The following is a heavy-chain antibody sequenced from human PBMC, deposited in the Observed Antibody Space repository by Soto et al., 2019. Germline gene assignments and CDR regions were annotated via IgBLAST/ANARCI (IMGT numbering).Heavy chain of an antibody. CDR2: ITTDGSST. Sequence: EVQLVESGGGLVQPGGSLRLSCAASGFTFSSYWMHWVRQAPGKGLVWISRITTDGSSTSYVDSVQGRFTISRDNGKNTLLLQMNSLRGEDTAVYYCARRGSGVTRGLHYWGQGTLVTVSS. D-gene: IGHD2-15*01. V-gene: IGHV3-74*01. J-gene: IGHJ4*02. CDR1: GFTFSSYW. CDR3: ARRGSGVTRGLHY.